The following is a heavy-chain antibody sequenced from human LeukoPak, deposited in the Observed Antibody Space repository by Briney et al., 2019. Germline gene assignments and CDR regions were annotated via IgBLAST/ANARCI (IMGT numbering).Heavy chain of an antibody. CDR3: ARGILLTGPGSYQGRKTLYYFDY. Sequence: ASETLSLTCTVSGGSISSSSYYWGWIRQPPGKGLEWIGRIYYSGSTYYNPSLKSRVTISVDTSKNQFSLKLSSVTAADTAAYYCARGILLTGPGSYQGRKTLYYFDYWGQGTLVTVSS. D-gene: IGHD3-10*01. V-gene: IGHV4-39*01. CDR2: IYYSGST. J-gene: IGHJ4*02. CDR1: GGSISSSSYY.